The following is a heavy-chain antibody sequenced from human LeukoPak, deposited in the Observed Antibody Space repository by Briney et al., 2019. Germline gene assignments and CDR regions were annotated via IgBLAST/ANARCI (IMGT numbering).Heavy chain of an antibody. V-gene: IGHV4-59*08. D-gene: IGHD6-13*01. J-gene: IGHJ4*02. CDR3: ARGYSSSWYYFDY. Sequence: SETLSLTCTVSGGSISTYYWSWIRQPPGKGLEWIGYIHYSGSTNYNPSLKSRATISVDTSKSQFSLKLSSVTAADTAVYYCARGYSSSWYYFDYWGQGTLVTVSS. CDR2: IHYSGST. CDR1: GGSISTYY.